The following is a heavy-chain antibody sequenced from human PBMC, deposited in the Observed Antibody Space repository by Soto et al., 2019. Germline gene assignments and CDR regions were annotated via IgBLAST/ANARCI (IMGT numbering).Heavy chain of an antibody. Sequence: EVQLVESGGGLVQPGGSLRLSCAASGFTFRSYWMHWVRQVPRKGLVWVSRINSDGTSTSHADSVKGRFTISRDNAKNTLYLQMNSLRDEDTAVYYCARENGMDVWGQGTTVTVSS. CDR3: ARENGMDV. V-gene: IGHV3-74*01. J-gene: IGHJ6*02. CDR1: GFTFRSYW. CDR2: INSDGTST.